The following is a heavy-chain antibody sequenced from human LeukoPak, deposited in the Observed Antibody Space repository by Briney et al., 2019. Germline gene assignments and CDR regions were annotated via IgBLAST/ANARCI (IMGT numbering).Heavy chain of an antibody. Sequence: PSETLFLTCTVSGGSISSYYWSWIRQPPGKGLEWIGYIYYSGSTNYNPSLKSRVTISVDTSKNQFSLRLSSVTAADTAVYYCTSYSGSYFGAFDIWGQGTMVTVSS. CDR1: GGSISSYY. J-gene: IGHJ3*02. V-gene: IGHV4-59*01. CDR2: IYYSGST. CDR3: TSYSGSYFGAFDI. D-gene: IGHD1-26*01.